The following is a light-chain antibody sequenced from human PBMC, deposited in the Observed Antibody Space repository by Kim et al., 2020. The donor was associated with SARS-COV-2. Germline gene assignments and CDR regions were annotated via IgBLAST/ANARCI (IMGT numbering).Light chain of an antibody. V-gene: IGKV3-15*01. CDR1: QSVSRN. Sequence: VSPGDRATLSCRASQSVSRNLAWYQVRPGQAPRLLMYSASTRANVIPPRFSGSGSGTEFTLTISSLQSEDFAVYYCQQYNDWPRTFGQGTKVEIK. CDR3: QQYNDWPRT. J-gene: IGKJ1*01. CDR2: SAS.